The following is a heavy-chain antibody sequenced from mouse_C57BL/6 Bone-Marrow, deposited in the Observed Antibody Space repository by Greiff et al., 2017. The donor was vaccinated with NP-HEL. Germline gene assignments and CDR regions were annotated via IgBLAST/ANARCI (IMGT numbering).Heavy chain of an antibody. Sequence: EVQLQESGPGLVKPSQSLSLTCSVTGYSITSGYYWNWIRQFPGNKLEWMGYISYDGSNNYNPSLKNRISITRDTSKNQFFLKLNSVTTEDTATYYCAREPFYYDYDAGYYAMDYWGQGTSVTVSS. CDR1: GYSITSGYY. V-gene: IGHV3-6*01. CDR3: AREPFYYDYDAGYYAMDY. CDR2: ISYDGSN. D-gene: IGHD2-4*01. J-gene: IGHJ4*01.